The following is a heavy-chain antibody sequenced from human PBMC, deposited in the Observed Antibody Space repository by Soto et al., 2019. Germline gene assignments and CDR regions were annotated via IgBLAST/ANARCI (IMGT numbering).Heavy chain of an antibody. J-gene: IGHJ6*02. CDR2: IDWDDDK. V-gene: IGHV2-70*11. D-gene: IGHD3-3*01. CDR1: GFSLSTSGMC. CDR3: ARIGSITISPNGMDV. Sequence: SGPTLVNPTQTLTLTCTFSGFSLSTSGMCVSWIRQPPGKALEWLARIDWDDDKYYSTSLKTRLTISKDTSKNQVVLTMTNMDPVDTATYYCARIGSITISPNGMDVWGQGTTVTVSS.